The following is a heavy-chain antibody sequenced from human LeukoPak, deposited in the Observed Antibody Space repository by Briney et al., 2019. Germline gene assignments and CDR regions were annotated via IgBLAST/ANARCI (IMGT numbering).Heavy chain of an antibody. CDR2: MNPNSGNT. CDR3: AVVVVVAATDAFDI. V-gene: IGHV1-8*03. Sequence: EASVKVSCKASGYTFTSYDINWVRQATGQGLEWMGWMNPNSGNTGYAQKFQGRVTITRNTAISTAYMELSSLRSEDTAVYYCAVVVVVAATDAFDIWGQGTMVTVSS. D-gene: IGHD2-15*01. CDR1: GYTFTSYD. J-gene: IGHJ3*02.